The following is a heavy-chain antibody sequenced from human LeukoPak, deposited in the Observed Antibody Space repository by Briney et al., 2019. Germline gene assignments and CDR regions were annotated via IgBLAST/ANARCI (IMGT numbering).Heavy chain of an antibody. Sequence: GRSLRLSCAASGFTFSSYAMHWVRQAPGKGLEWVAVISFDGSNKYYADSVKGRFTISRDNAKNSLHLQMNSLRAEDTAVYYCAREEYSYGLWDWGQGTLVTVSS. CDR1: GFTFSSYA. J-gene: IGHJ4*02. V-gene: IGHV3-30*04. CDR2: ISFDGSNK. CDR3: AREEYSYGLWD. D-gene: IGHD5-18*01.